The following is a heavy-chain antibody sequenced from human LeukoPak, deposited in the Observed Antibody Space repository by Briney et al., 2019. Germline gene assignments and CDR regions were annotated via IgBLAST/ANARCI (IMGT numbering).Heavy chain of an antibody. CDR1: GFTFSSYE. Sequence: GGSLRLSCAASGFTFSSYEMNWVRQAPGKGLEWVSYISSSGSTIYYADSVKGRFTISRDNSKNTLYLQMNSLRAEDTAVYYCARGEVVGAPTLNWFDPWGQGTLVTVSS. CDR3: ARGEVVGAPTLNWFDP. V-gene: IGHV3-48*03. J-gene: IGHJ5*02. CDR2: ISSSGSTI. D-gene: IGHD1-26*01.